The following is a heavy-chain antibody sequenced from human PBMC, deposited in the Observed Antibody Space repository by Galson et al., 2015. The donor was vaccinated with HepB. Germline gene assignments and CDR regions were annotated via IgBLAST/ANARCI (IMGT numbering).Heavy chain of an antibody. V-gene: IGHV3-11*06. CDR2: ISSSSSYT. J-gene: IGHJ3*02. CDR1: GFTFSDYH. D-gene: IGHD1-1*01. CDR3: ARVKLFDAFDI. Sequence: SLRLSCAASGFTFSDYHMSWIRQAPGKGLEWVSYISSSSSYTNYADSVRGRFTISRDNAKNSLYLQMNSLRAEDTAVYYCARVKLFDAFDIWGQGTMVTVSS.